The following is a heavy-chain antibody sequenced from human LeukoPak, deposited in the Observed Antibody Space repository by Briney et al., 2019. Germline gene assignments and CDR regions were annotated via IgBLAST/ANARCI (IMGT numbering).Heavy chain of an antibody. D-gene: IGHD1-26*01. V-gene: IGHV3-11*01. CDR3: ASSRQRSYYGGVYFDY. CDR1: GFTISDYY. CDR2: ISSSGSTI. Sequence: GGSLRLSCAASGFTISDYYMSWIRQAPGKGLEWVSYISSSGSTIYYADSVKGRFTISRDNAKNSLYLQMNSLRAEDTAVYYCASSRQRSYYGGVYFDYWGQGTLVTVSS. J-gene: IGHJ4*02.